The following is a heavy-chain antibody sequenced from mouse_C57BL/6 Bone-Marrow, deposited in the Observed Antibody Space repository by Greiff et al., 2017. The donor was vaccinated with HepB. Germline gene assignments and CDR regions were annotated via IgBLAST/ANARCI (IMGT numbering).Heavy chain of an antibody. CDR1: GFHIKNTY. Sequence: EVKLVESVAELVRPGASVKLSCTASGFHIKNTYMHWVKQRPEQGLEWIGRIDPANGNTKYAPKFQGKATITADTSSNTAYLQLSSLTSEDTAIYYCALITTVEAWFAYWGQGTLVTVSA. J-gene: IGHJ3*01. CDR2: IDPANGNT. D-gene: IGHD1-1*01. CDR3: ALITTVEAWFAY. V-gene: IGHV14-3*01.